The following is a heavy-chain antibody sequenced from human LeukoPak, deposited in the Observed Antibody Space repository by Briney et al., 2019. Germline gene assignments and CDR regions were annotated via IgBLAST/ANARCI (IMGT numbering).Heavy chain of an antibody. V-gene: IGHV1-2*02. J-gene: IGHJ4*02. CDR1: GYTFTGYY. CDR2: INPNSGGT. D-gene: IGHD6-19*01. CDR3: ARDLSYSSGWSRFDY. Sequence: ASVKVSCKASGYTFTGYYMHWVRQAPGQGLEWMGWINPNSGGTNYAQKFQGRVTMTRDTSISTAYMELSRLRSDDTAVYYCARDLSYSSGWSRFDYWGQGTLVAVSS.